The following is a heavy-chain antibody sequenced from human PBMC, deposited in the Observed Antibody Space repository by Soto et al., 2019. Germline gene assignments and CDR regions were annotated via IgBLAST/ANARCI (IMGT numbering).Heavy chain of an antibody. V-gene: IGHV1-2*02. CDR1: GYTFTDYY. CDR2: INPNSGGT. Sequence: AAVKVSCKASGYTFTDYYIHWVRQAPGQGLEWMGWINPNSGGTNYAQKFQGRVTMTRDTPISTAYMELSRLRSDDTAVYYCARSPPGDSKPNLFAPRGQGTLVIVSS. D-gene: IGHD4-4*01. J-gene: IGHJ5*02. CDR3: ARSPPGDSKPNLFAP.